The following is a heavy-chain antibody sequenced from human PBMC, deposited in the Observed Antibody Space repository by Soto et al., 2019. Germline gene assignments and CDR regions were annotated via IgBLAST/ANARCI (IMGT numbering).Heavy chain of an antibody. CDR3: ARRVVSSYFDY. J-gene: IGHJ4*02. CDR2: IYHSGST. D-gene: IGHD6-19*01. CDR1: SASITTTNW. Sequence: QVQLQESGPGLVKPSGTLSLTCAVSSASITTTNWWSWVRQPPGKGLEWIGDIYHSGSTNDNPSLKRRVTLSVDKSKNQFSLKLSSVTAADTAVYYCARRVVSSYFDYWGQGTLVTVSS. V-gene: IGHV4-4*02.